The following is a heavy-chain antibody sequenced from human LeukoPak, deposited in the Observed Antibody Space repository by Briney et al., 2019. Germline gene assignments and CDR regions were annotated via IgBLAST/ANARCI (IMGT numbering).Heavy chain of an antibody. Sequence: GASVKVSCKASGSTFTGNAMNWGRQPPGQGLGWRGWINTNTGNPTYAQGFTGRFVFSLDTSVSTAYLQISSLKAEDTAVYYCASLTRGYSGYDAGYWGQGTLVTVSS. CDR1: GSTFTGNA. J-gene: IGHJ4*02. V-gene: IGHV7-4-1*02. CDR3: ASLTRGYSGYDAGY. CDR2: INTNTGNP. D-gene: IGHD5-12*01.